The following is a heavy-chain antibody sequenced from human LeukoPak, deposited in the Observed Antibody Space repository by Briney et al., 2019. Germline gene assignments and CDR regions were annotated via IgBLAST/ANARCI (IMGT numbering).Heavy chain of an antibody. Sequence: GGSLRLSCAASGFTFSSYGMHWVRQAPGKGLEWVAVISYDGSNKYYADSVKGRFTISRDNSKNTLYLQMNSLRAEDTAVYYCAKTIRFLEWLSYFDYWGQGTLVTVSS. CDR1: GFTFSSYG. V-gene: IGHV3-30*18. D-gene: IGHD3-3*01. CDR3: AKTIRFLEWLSYFDY. J-gene: IGHJ4*02. CDR2: ISYDGSNK.